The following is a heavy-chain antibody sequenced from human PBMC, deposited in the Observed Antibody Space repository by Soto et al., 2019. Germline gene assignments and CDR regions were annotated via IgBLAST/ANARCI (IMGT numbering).Heavy chain of an antibody. D-gene: IGHD3-10*01. V-gene: IGHV1-2*02. CDR1: GYTFTGYY. CDR3: ARRGVRGVISGFDY. CDR2: INPNSGGT. Sequence: VASVKVSCKASGYTFTGYYIHWVRQAPGQGLEWMGWINPNSGGTNYAQKFQGRVTMTRDTSISTAYMELSRLRSDDTAVYYCARRGVRGVISGFDYWGQGTLVTVSS. J-gene: IGHJ4*02.